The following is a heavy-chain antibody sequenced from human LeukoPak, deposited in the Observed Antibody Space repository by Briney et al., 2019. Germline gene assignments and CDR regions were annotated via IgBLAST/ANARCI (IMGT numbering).Heavy chain of an antibody. V-gene: IGHV4-39*01. Sequence: KPSETLSLTCTVSGGSISSSSYYWGWIRQPPGKGLEWIGSIYYSGSTYYNPSLKSRVTISVDTSKNQFSLKLSSVTAADTAVYYCGRWIQLYLDYWGQGTLVTVSS. CDR2: IYYSGST. D-gene: IGHD5-18*01. CDR3: GRWIQLYLDY. J-gene: IGHJ4*02. CDR1: GGSISSSSYY.